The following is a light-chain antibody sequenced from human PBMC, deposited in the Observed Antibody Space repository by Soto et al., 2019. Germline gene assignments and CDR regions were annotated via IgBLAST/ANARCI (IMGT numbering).Light chain of an antibody. CDR1: QTIFNS. CDR3: QQYNSYPCT. V-gene: IGKV1-5*01. CDR2: DAS. Sequence: DIQMTQSPSTLSASVGDRVTITCRASQTIFNSLAWYQRKPGRAPNLLIYDASSVQSGVPSTFGGSGSGTEFTLTISSLQPGYFATYYYQQYNSYPCTFGQGTKVEI. J-gene: IGKJ2*02.